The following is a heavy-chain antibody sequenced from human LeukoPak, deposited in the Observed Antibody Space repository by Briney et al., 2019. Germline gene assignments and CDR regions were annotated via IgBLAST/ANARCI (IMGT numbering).Heavy chain of an antibody. D-gene: IGHD6-13*01. CDR3: SNDIGRRIADYGMDV. V-gene: IGHV3-43*02. J-gene: IGHJ6*02. CDR1: GFTFDDYA. Sequence: PGGSLRLSCAASGFTFDDYAMHWVRQAPGKGLEWVSLISGDGGSTYYADSVKGRFTISRDNSKNSLYLQMNSLRTQDTALYYCSNDIGRRIADYGMDVWGQGTTVTVSS. CDR2: ISGDGGST.